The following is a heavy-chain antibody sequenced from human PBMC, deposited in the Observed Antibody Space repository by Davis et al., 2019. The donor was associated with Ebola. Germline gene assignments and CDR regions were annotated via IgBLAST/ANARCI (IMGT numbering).Heavy chain of an antibody. D-gene: IGHD3-3*02. CDR1: GFTFSNHG. V-gene: IGHV3-30*03. CDR2: VSYNGKTT. CDR3: AIFGVVSHDAFDI. Sequence: GESLKISCAASGFTFSNHGMHWIRQAPGKGLEWVAVVSYNGKTTYSSDSVKGRFTISRDNSKNTLYLDMSNLGPEETAVYYCAIFGVVSHDAFDIWGQGTMVTVSS. J-gene: IGHJ3*02.